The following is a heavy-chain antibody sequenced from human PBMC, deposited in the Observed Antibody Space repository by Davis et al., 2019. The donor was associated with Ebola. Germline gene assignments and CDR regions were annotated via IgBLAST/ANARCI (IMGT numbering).Heavy chain of an antibody. CDR1: GGSISSSSYY. CDR3: ATSNWFDP. Sequence: SETLSLTCTVSGGSISSSSYYWGWIRQPPGKGLEWIGSIYYSGSTYYNPSLKSRVTISIDTSKNQFSLKLTSVTAAATSVYYCATSNWFDPWGQGTLATVSS. V-gene: IGHV4-39*01. J-gene: IGHJ5*02. CDR2: IYYSGST.